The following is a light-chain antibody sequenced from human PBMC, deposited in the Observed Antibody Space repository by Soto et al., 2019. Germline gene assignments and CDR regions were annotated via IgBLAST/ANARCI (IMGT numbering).Light chain of an antibody. J-gene: IGKJ5*01. V-gene: IGKV1-33*01. CDR1: QDISHY. CDR2: DAS. CDR3: QKYDDLPIT. Sequence: IQMTPSPSSLSASVVDRVTLPCQASQDISHYLNWYQQKPGKALKLLIYDASNLHPGVPSRFRGSGSGTEFYFNITSLQPEDVATYYCQKYDDLPITCGQGTRLEIK.